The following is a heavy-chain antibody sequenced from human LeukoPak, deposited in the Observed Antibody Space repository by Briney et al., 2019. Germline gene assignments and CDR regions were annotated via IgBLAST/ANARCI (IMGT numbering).Heavy chain of an antibody. J-gene: IGHJ4*02. CDR3: ASRDPYDSSGYYYVFAPPDY. CDR2: ISYDGSNK. D-gene: IGHD3-22*01. Sequence: GGSLRLSCAASGFTFSSYAMHWVRQAPGKGLKWVAVISYDGSNKYYADSVKGRFTISRDNSKNTLYLQMNSLRAEDTAVYYCASRDPYDSSGYYYVFAPPDYWGQGTLVTVSS. V-gene: IGHV3-30*01. CDR1: GFTFSSYA.